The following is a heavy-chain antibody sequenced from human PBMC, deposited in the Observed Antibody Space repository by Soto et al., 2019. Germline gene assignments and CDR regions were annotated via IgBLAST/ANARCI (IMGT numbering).Heavy chain of an antibody. CDR1: GYTFTGYY. V-gene: IGHV1-2*02. CDR3: ATSYGSGYRAFDY. D-gene: IGHD3-10*01. CDR2: INPNSGGT. Sequence: ASVKVSCKASGYTFTGYYMHWVRQAPGQGLEWMGWINPNSGGTNYAQKFQGRVTMTADKSTSTAYMELRSLRSEDTAFYYCATSYGSGYRAFDYWGQGALVTVSS. J-gene: IGHJ4*02.